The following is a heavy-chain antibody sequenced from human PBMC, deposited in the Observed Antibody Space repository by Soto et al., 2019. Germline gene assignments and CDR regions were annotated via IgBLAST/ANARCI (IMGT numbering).Heavy chain of an antibody. CDR1: GGSFIGYY. V-gene: IGHV4-34*01. J-gene: IGHJ5*02. CDR2: IYYSGNT. D-gene: IGHD3-10*01. Sequence: SETLSLTCAVYGGSFIGYYWSWIPQPPGKGLEWIGSIYYSGNTYYNPSVKSRVTISLDTSKNQFSLKLSSVTAAGTAVYYCARPQGSTSMYNWFDPWGQGALVTVSS. CDR3: ARPQGSTSMYNWFDP.